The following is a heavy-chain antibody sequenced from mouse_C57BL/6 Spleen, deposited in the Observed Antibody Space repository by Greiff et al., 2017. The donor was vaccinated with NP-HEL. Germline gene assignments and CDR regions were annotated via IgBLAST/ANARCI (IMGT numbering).Heavy chain of an antibody. Sequence: QVQLQQSGPGLVQPSQSLSITCTVSGFSLTSYGVHWVRQSPGKGLEWLGVIWSGGSTDYNAAFISRLSISKDNSKSQVFFKMTSLQADDTAIYYCASYYSNYAMDYWGQGTSVTVSS. CDR2: IWSGGST. D-gene: IGHD2-5*01. CDR3: ASYYSNYAMDY. CDR1: GFSLTSYG. V-gene: IGHV2-2*01. J-gene: IGHJ4*01.